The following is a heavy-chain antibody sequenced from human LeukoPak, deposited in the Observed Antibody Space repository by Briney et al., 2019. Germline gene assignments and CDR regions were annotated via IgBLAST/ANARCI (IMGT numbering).Heavy chain of an antibody. CDR2: ISSSSSYI. CDR3: AKMWRVGGVTTLDY. D-gene: IGHD3-16*01. J-gene: IGHJ4*02. Sequence: GGSLRLSCAASGFTFSSYSMNWVRQAPGKGLEWVSSISSSSSYIYYADSVKGRFTISRENSKDTLYLEMSSLRVDDTAVYYCAKMWRVGGVTTLDYWGQGTLVTVSS. V-gene: IGHV3-21*04. CDR1: GFTFSSYS.